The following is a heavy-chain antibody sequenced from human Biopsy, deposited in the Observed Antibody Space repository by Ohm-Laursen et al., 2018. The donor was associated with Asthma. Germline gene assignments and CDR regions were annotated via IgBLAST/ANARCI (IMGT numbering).Heavy chain of an antibody. CDR3: ARIPRRSGSYFVDY. CDR1: GDSITSDGCC. J-gene: IGHJ4*02. D-gene: IGHD3-22*01. V-gene: IGHV4-31*03. CDR2: IHHSGTS. Sequence: SQTLSLTCTVSGDSITSDGCCWNWIRQHPGKGLEWIGYIHHSGTSYFNPSLKSRVSFSRDTSKNQFSLRLSSVTAADTAMYYCARIPRRSGSYFVDYWGQGTLVTVSS.